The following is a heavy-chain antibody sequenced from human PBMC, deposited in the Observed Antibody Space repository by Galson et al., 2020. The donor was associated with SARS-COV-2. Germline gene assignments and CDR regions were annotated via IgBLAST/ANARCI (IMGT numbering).Heavy chain of an antibody. CDR1: GVTISGYW. Sequence: TGGSLRLSCAASGVTISGYWMHWVRQAPGKGLMWVARIRSDGSTTTNADSVKGRFTISRDNAKNTLYLQMNSMTAEDTAVYYCARGPYYDNSGHPNFDSGGPGTLVTVSS. CDR3: ARGPYYDNSGHPNFDS. D-gene: IGHD3-22*01. CDR2: IRSDGSTT. V-gene: IGHV3-74*03. J-gene: IGHJ4*02.